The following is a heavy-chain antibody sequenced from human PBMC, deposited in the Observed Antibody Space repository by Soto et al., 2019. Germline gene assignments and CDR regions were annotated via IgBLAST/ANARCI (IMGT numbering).Heavy chain of an antibody. J-gene: IGHJ4*02. V-gene: IGHV3-23*01. Sequence: GGSLRLSCSASGFTFSSYAMRWVRQAPGKGLEWVSAISSSGGSTFYADSVKGRFTISRDNSKNTLYLQMNSLRAEDTAVYFCAKPLVTGWYYFDYWGQGTLVTVSS. D-gene: IGHD6-19*01. CDR3: AKPLVTGWYYFDY. CDR2: ISSSGGST. CDR1: GFTFSSYA.